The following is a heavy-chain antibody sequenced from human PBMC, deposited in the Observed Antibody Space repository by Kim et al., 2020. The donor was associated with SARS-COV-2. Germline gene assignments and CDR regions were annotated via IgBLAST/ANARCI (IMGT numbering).Heavy chain of an antibody. D-gene: IGHD3-9*01. CDR2: INHSGST. CDR3: ARVGYYDILSGSQWHFDY. Sequence: SETLSLTCAVYGESFSGYYWTWIRQPPGKGPEWIGDINHSGSTNYNPSLKSRVTISEDMSKNQFSLKLSSVTAADTAVYYCARVGYYDILSGSQWHFDYWGQATPVTVSS. J-gene: IGHJ4*02. V-gene: IGHV4-34*01. CDR1: GESFSGYY.